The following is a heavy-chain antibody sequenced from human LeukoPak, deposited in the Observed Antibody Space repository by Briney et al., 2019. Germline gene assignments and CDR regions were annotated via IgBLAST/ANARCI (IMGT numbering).Heavy chain of an antibody. Sequence: ASVKVSCKASGGTFSSYAISWVRQAPGQGLEWMGRIIPIFGTANYAQKFQGRVTITTDESTSTAYMELSSLRSEDTAVYYCASMRAMDYRDLSDYWGQGTLVTVSS. CDR3: ASMRAMDYRDLSDY. V-gene: IGHV1-69*05. D-gene: IGHD4-17*01. J-gene: IGHJ4*02. CDR1: GGTFSSYA. CDR2: IIPIFGTA.